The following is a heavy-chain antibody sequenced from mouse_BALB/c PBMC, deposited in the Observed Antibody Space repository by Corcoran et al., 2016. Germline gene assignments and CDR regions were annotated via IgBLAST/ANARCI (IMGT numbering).Heavy chain of an antibody. CDR2: FYPGSGSI. D-gene: IGHD1-1*01. J-gene: IGHJ1*01. CDR3: ARHEDDGSSYGGWYFDV. V-gene: IGHV1-62-2*01. Sequence: VQLQQSGAGLVKPGASVKLSCKASGYTFTEYIIHWVKQRSGQGLEWIGWFYPGSGSIKYNEKFKDKATLTADKSSSTGYMELSRLTSEDSAVYFCARHEDDGSSYGGWYFDVWGARTTVTVSS. CDR1: GYTFTEYI.